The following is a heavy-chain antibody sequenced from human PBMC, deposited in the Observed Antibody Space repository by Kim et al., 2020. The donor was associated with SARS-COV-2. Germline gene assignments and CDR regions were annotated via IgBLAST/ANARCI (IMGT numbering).Heavy chain of an antibody. Sequence: GGSLRLSCGTSGFTFNNYIINWVRQAPGKGLEWVSLISGSGATTSYADSVKGRFTISRDNSKNTLHLQMSSLRAEDTAVYFCAKGGGYHFDPWGQGTLVTVSS. V-gene: IGHV3-23*01. D-gene: IGHD3-22*01. CDR3: AKGGGYHFDP. CDR2: ISGSGATT. CDR1: GFTFNNYI. J-gene: IGHJ5*02.